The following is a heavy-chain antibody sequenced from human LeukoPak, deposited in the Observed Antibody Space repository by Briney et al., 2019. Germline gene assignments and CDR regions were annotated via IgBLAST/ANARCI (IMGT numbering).Heavy chain of an antibody. CDR1: GFTFSSYS. Sequence: GGSLRLSCAASGFTFSSYSMNWVRQAPGKGLEWVSSISSSSSYIYYADSVKGRFTISRDNAKNSLYLQMNSLRAEDTAVYYCARDDIDFDWLVAYWAREPRVTVP. J-gene: IGHJ4*02. CDR3: ARDDIDFDWLVAY. V-gene: IGHV3-21*01. D-gene: IGHD3-9*01. CDR2: ISSSSSYI.